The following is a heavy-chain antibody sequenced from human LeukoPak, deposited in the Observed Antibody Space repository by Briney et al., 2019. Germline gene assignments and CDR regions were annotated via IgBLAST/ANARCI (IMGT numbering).Heavy chain of an antibody. CDR2: ISGSGGST. Sequence: GGSLRLSCAASGFTFSSYAMSWVRQAPGKGLEWVSAISGSGGSTYYADSVKGRFTISRDNSKNTLYPQMNSLRAEDTAVYYCAKVTQQLVRFDAFDIWGQGTMVTVSS. J-gene: IGHJ3*02. CDR1: GFTFSSYA. CDR3: AKVTQQLVRFDAFDI. V-gene: IGHV3-23*01. D-gene: IGHD6-13*01.